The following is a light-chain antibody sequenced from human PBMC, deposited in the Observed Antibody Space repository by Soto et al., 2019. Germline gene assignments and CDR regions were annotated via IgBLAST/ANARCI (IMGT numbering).Light chain of an antibody. CDR1: QSVSSFY. J-gene: IGKJ1*01. CDR2: DVS. Sequence: EIVLTQYPGTMSLSPGERATLSCRASQSVSSFYLAWYQQKPGQAPRLLIYDVSSRATGIPDRFSGSGSGTDFTLTISRLEPEDFAVYYCQQYGSSPTFGQGTKVEIK. V-gene: IGKV3-20*01. CDR3: QQYGSSPT.